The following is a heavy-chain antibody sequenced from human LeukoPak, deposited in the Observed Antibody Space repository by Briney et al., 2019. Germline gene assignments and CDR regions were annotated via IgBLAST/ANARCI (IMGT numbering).Heavy chain of an antibody. J-gene: IGHJ4*02. CDR3: ASVLGYCSGGSCYPPRY. CDR2: INPNRGGT. Sequence: ASVKVSCKASGYTFTGYYMHWVRQAPGQGLEWMGWINPNRGGTNYAQKFQGRVTMTRDTSISTAYMELSRLRSDDTAVYYCASVLGYCSGGSCYPPRYWGQGTLVTVSS. V-gene: IGHV1-2*02. D-gene: IGHD2-15*01. CDR1: GYTFTGYY.